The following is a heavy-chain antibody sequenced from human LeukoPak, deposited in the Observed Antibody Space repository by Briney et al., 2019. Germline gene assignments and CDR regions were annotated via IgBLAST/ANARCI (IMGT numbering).Heavy chain of an antibody. V-gene: IGHV4-39*01. J-gene: IGHJ5*02. CDR3: ATPALGDCSRTSCHIASFDP. CDR1: GGSISSSTYY. CDR2: IYYSGSS. D-gene: IGHD2-2*02. Sequence: PSETLSLTCTVSGGSISSSTYYWGWIRQPPGKGLEWIGSIYYSGSSYYNPSLKSRLTMSVDTSKKQFSLKLSSVTAADTAFYYCATPALGDCSRTSCHIASFDPWGQGTLVTVSS.